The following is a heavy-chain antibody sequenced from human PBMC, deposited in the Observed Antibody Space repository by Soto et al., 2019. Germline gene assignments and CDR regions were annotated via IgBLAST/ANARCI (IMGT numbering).Heavy chain of an antibody. CDR2: IYHSGST. CDR1: GGSISSSNW. D-gene: IGHD6-6*01. J-gene: IGHJ5*02. Sequence: SETLSLTCAVSGGSISSSNWWSWVRQPPGKGLEWIGEIYHSGSTNYNPPLKSRATISVDTSKNQFSLKLSSVTAADTAVYYCARERPDGARLHPWGQGTLVSVSS. V-gene: IGHV4-4*02. CDR3: ARERPDGARLHP.